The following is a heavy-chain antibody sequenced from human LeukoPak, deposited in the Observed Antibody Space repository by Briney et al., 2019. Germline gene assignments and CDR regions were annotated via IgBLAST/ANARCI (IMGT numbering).Heavy chain of an antibody. CDR2: ISSSSSYI. D-gene: IGHD3-22*01. CDR3: ARVRGYYDSSGYYRIDY. V-gene: IGHV3-21*01. J-gene: IGHJ4*02. CDR1: GSTFSSYS. Sequence: KPGGSLRLSCAASGSTFSSYSMNWVRQAPGKGLEWVSSISSSSSYIYYADSVKGRFTISRDNAKNSLYLQMNSLRAEDTAVYYCARVRGYYDSSGYYRIDYWGQGTLVTVSS.